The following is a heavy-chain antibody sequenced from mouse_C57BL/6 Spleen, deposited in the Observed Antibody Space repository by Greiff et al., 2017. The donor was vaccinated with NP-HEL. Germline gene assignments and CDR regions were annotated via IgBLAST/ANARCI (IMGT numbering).Heavy chain of an antibody. CDR2: LWSGGST. V-gene: IGHV2-2*01. D-gene: IGHD1-1*01. CDR3: ARKGGIITTVVTPYAMDY. Sequence: QVQLQQSGPGLVQPSQSLSITCTVSGFSLTSYGVHWVRQSPGKGLEWLGVLWSGGSTDYNAAFISRLSISKDNSKSQVFFKMNSLQADDTAIYYCARKGGIITTVVTPYAMDYWGQGTSVTVSS. J-gene: IGHJ4*01. CDR1: GFSLTSYG.